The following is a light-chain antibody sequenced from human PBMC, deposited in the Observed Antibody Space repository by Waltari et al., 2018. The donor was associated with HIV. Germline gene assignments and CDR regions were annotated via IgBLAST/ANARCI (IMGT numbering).Light chain of an antibody. CDR2: DVN. Sequence: QSALTQPRSVSGSPGQSVTISCTGTSGDVGAYTYVSWYQHHPNKGPKLLIYDVNKRPSGVPDRFSGSKSGNTASLTISGLQAEDEADYYCCSYADTYFVLFGGRTKLTVL. CDR1: SGDVGAYTY. CDR3: CSYADTYFVL. J-gene: IGLJ2*01. V-gene: IGLV2-11*01.